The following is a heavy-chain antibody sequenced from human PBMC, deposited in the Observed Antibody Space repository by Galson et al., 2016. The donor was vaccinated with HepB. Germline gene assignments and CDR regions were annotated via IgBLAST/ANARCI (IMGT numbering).Heavy chain of an antibody. CDR3: TRQDLWSIEF. CDR2: IFPSGNT. Sequence: SETLSLTCAVSGASVSSSYWWSWVRQSPRKGLEWIGEIFPSGNTNYNPALESRLIISLDKSENQFSLKMTSVTAADTALYYCTRQDLWSIEFWGQGILVTVYS. J-gene: IGHJ4*02. D-gene: IGHD2-21*01. V-gene: IGHV4-4*02. CDR1: GASVSSSYW.